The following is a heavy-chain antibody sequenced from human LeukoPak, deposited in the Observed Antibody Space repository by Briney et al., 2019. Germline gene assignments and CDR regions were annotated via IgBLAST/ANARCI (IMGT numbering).Heavy chain of an antibody. J-gene: IGHJ6*04. Sequence: SETLSLTCTVSGGSISSFSWTWTRQPQGKGLECIGYIYTSGITNYNPSLKSRVTISVDTSKNQFSLKLSSVTAADTAVYYCARQGGYSSPFSVWGEGTTVTVSS. CDR3: ARQGGYSSPFSV. V-gene: IGHV4-4*09. CDR1: GGSISSFS. D-gene: IGHD6-19*01. CDR2: IYTSGIT.